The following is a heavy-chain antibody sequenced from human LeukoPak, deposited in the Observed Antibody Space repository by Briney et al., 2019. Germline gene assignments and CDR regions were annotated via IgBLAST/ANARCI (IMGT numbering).Heavy chain of an antibody. CDR3: APRVVVITAPFDY. D-gene: IGHD2-21*01. CDR2: IRYDGTDK. V-gene: IGHV3-30*02. J-gene: IGHJ4*02. CDR1: GFTFSSFG. Sequence: PGGSLRLSCAASGFTFSSFGMHLVRQAPGKGLEWVAFIRYDGTDKYYADSVKGRFTISRDNSKNTLYLQMNSLRPEDTAVYYCAPRVVVITAPFDYWGQGTLVTVSS.